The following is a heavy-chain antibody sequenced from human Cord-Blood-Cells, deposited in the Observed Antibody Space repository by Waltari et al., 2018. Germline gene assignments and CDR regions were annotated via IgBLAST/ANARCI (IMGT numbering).Heavy chain of an antibody. CDR2: LYYSGGT. J-gene: IGHJ3*02. CDR3: ARDEPDSISSAFDI. Sequence: GQLPESGPGLVKQSETLSLTCTVSGGSLSSSYCSCIGQPPGKGLEWIGYLYYSGGTNSNRSLKSRLSTSVDTSNNQFSLKQRSVTAADSAVYYCARDEPDSISSAFDIWGQATMVTVSS. D-gene: IGHD6-6*01. V-gene: IGHV4-59*01. CDR1: GGSLSSSY.